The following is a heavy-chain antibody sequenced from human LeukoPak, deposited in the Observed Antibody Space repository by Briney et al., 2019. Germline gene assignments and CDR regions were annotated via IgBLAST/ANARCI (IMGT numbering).Heavy chain of an antibody. J-gene: IGHJ3*02. CDR1: GFTVSSNY. D-gene: IGHD3-22*01. CDR2: IYSGGST. CDR3: AKTKITLIVVANSHSGALDI. V-gene: IGHV3-53*01. Sequence: GGSLRLSCAASGFTVSSNYMSWVRQAPGKGLEWVPVIYSGGSTYYADSVKGRFTISRDNSKNTLYLQVNSLSAEDTAVYYCAKTKITLIVVANSHSGALDIWGQGTMVTVSS.